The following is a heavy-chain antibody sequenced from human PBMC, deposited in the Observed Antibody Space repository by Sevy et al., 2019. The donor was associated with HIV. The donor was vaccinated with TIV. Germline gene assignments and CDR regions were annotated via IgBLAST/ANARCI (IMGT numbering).Heavy chain of an antibody. CDR1: GFSFNSYW. CDR3: AREGCTKPHDY. V-gene: IGHV3-74*01. D-gene: IGHD2-8*01. CDR2: ISDDGIST. Sequence: GGSLRLSCAASGFSFNSYWMHWVRQAPGKGLEWVSHISDDGISTTYADSVKGRFTISRDNSKNSLYLQMNNLRAEDTAVYYCAREGCTKPHDYWGQGTLVTVSS. J-gene: IGHJ4*02.